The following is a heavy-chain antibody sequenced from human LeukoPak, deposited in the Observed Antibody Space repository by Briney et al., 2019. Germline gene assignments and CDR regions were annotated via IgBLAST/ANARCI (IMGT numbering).Heavy chain of an antibody. CDR2: IYHSGST. CDR1: GGSISSGGYY. CDR3: SRDNVITGTTLDP. J-gene: IGHJ5*02. D-gene: IGHD1-7*01. V-gene: IGHV4-30-2*01. Sequence: SETLSLTCTVSGGSISSGGYYWSWIRQPPGKGLEWIGYIYHSGSTYYNPSLKSRVTISVDTSKNQFSLKLSSVTAADTAVYYCSRDNVITGTTLDPWGQGTLVTVSS.